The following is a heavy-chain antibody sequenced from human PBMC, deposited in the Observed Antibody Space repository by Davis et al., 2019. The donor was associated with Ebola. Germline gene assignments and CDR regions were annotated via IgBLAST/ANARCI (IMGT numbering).Heavy chain of an antibody. Sequence: KVSCKGSGYSFTSYWIGWVRQMPGKGLEWMGIIYPGDSDTRYSPSLQGQVTISADKSISTAYLQWSSLKASDTAMYYCARRRQWLGRYFDYWGQGTLVTVSS. V-gene: IGHV5-51*01. J-gene: IGHJ4*02. D-gene: IGHD6-19*01. CDR2: IYPGDSDT. CDR1: GYSFTSYW. CDR3: ARRRQWLGRYFDY.